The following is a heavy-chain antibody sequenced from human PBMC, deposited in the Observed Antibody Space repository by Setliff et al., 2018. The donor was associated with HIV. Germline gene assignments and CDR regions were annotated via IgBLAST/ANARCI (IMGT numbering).Heavy chain of an antibody. V-gene: IGHV4-59*01. CDR3: ARGFDHGDYEESGYVFYYMDV. J-gene: IGHJ6*03. CDR2: IYYGGT. D-gene: IGHD4-17*01. Sequence: SETLSLTCTVSGGSISRFYWSWIRQPPGKGLGWIGSIYYGGTNYSPSLRSRVTISLDTSKNQFSLRLSSVAAADTALYFCARGFDHGDYEESGYVFYYMDVWGKGTTVTVSS. CDR1: GGSISRFY.